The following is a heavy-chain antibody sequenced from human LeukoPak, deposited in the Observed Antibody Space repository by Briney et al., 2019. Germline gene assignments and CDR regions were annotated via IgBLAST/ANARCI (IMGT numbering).Heavy chain of an antibody. CDR2: ISSSSSYI. J-gene: IGHJ3*02. CDR1: GFTFSSYS. D-gene: IGHD2-2*01. Sequence: GGSLRLSCAASGFTFSSYSMNWVRQAPGKGLEWVSSISSSSSYIYYADSVKGRFTISRDNAKNSLYLQMNSLRAEDTAVYYCAREDCSSTNCYAVFDAFDIWGQGTMVTVSS. CDR3: AREDCSSTNCYAVFDAFDI. V-gene: IGHV3-21*01.